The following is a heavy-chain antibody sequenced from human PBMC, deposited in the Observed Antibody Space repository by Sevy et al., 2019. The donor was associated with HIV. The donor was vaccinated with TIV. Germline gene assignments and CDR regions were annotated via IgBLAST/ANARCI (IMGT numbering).Heavy chain of an antibody. CDR3: ARGGSSWKMYNWFDP. CDR2: IYTSGST. CDR1: GGSISSYY. J-gene: IGHJ5*02. Sequence: SETLSLTCTVSGGSISSYYWSWIRQPAGKGLEWIGRIYTSGSTNYNPSLKSRVTMSVDTSKNQFSLKLSSVTAADTAVYHCARGGSSWKMYNWFDPWGQGTLVTVSS. D-gene: IGHD6-13*01. V-gene: IGHV4-4*07.